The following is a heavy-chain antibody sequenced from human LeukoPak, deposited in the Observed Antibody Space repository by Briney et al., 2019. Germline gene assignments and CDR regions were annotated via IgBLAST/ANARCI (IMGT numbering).Heavy chain of an antibody. CDR1: GFTFNNYA. V-gene: IGHV3-23*01. CDR2: VTGPADTT. J-gene: IGHJ4*02. Sequence: GGSLRLSCAASGFTFNNYAMNWVRQAPGKGLEWVAAVTGPADTTYYAGSVKGRFTISRDSFKDTLYLQMNRLGAEDTALYYCAKGAAIDHWGQGTLVTVSS. CDR3: AKGAAIDH. D-gene: IGHD5-24*01.